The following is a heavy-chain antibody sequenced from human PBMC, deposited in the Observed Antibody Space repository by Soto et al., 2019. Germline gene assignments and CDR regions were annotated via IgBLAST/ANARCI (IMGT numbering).Heavy chain of an antibody. CDR3: VSDPAMAPG. Sequence: VVSLRLSCAASGFSFSSYSMNWVRRAPGQGLEWVSSITSTSSYKRYADSVKGRFTISRDNAKISLYLQMNSLRANDTAFYDCVSDPAMAPGWGKGTLGTV. J-gene: IGHJ4*02. D-gene: IGHD5-18*01. CDR2: ITSTSSYK. CDR1: GFSFSSYS. V-gene: IGHV3-21*01.